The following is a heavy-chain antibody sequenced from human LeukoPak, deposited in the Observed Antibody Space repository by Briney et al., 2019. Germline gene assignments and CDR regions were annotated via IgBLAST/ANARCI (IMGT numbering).Heavy chain of an antibody. J-gene: IGHJ4*02. V-gene: IGHV3-64*01. CDR1: GFTFSSYA. Sequence: GGSLRLSCAASGFTFSSYAMHWVRQAPGKGLEYVSAISSNGGSTYYANSVKGRFTISRDNSKNTLYLQMGSLRAEDMAVYYCASPGAYYWGQGTPVTVSS. CDR3: ASPGAYY. CDR2: ISSNGGST.